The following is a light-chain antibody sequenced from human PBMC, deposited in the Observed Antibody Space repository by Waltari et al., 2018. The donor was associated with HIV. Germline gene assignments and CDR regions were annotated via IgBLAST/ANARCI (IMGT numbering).Light chain of an antibody. Sequence: QSALTQPASVPGSPGQSIPISCTGTSSAAGAYNYVPWYQQHPGKAPKLMIYEVSNRPSGVSNRFSGSKSGNTASLTISGLQAEDEADYYCSSYTSSSTPYVFGTGTKVTVL. CDR2: EVS. J-gene: IGLJ1*01. CDR3: SSYTSSSTPYV. V-gene: IGLV2-14*01. CDR1: SSAAGAYNY.